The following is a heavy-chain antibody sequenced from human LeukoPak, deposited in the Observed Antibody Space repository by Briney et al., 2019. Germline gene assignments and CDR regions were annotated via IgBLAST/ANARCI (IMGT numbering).Heavy chain of an antibody. Sequence: PGGSLRLSCAASGFAFSTYTMHWVRQAPGKGPEWVSVISHDDTHKYYADAVAGRFTISRDNSKNTLYLQMNSPRAEDTAVYYCAKYSCSSTSCQDYWGQGTLVTVSS. CDR2: ISHDDTHK. D-gene: IGHD2-2*01. V-gene: IGHV3-30*18. CDR1: GFAFSTYT. CDR3: AKYSCSSTSCQDY. J-gene: IGHJ4*02.